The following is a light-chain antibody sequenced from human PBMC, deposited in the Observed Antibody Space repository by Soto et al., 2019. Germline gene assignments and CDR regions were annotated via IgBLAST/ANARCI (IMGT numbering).Light chain of an antibody. CDR2: GAS. J-gene: IGKJ1*01. CDR1: QSVSNNY. CDR3: QQYGSSVKT. Sequence: EVVLTQSPVTLSLSPGERATLSCRTSQSVSNNYLAWYQQKPGQAPSLLIFGASNRAPDIPDRFSGSGSGTDFTLTISRLEPEDFAVYFCQQYGSSVKTFGQGTKVDI. V-gene: IGKV3-20*01.